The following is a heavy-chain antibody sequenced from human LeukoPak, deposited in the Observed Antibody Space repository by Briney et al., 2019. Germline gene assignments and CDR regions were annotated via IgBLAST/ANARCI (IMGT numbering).Heavy chain of an antibody. Sequence: PSQTLSLTCTVSGGSISSYYWTWIRQPPGKGLEWIGYIYYSGSTNYNPSLKSRVTISVDTSKNQFSLKLSSVTAADTAVYYCARASAMITCGGVIQKYFDYWGQGTLVTVSS. CDR3: ARASAMITCGGVIQKYFDY. CDR2: IYYSGST. J-gene: IGHJ4*02. CDR1: GGSISSYY. V-gene: IGHV4-59*01. D-gene: IGHD3-16*02.